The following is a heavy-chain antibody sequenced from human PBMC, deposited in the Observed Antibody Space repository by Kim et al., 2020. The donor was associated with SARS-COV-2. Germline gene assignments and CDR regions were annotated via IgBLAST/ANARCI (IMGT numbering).Heavy chain of an antibody. Sequence: DSAKGRFTMSRDNFKNTLYLQMNTLRAEDTAVYYCVRTLNEPSRMDYFDYWGQGILVTVSS. D-gene: IGHD2-8*01. CDR3: VRTLNEPSRMDYFDY. J-gene: IGHJ4*02. V-gene: IGHV3-23*01.